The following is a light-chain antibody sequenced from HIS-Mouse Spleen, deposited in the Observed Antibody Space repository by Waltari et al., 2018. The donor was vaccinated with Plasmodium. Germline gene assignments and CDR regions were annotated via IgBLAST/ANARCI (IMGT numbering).Light chain of an antibody. CDR3: QQYYSLSLT. Sequence: EIGMTQSPATLSASPGERATLSCRISQGISSYLAWYQQKPGNAPRLLIYAASTRPSGIPSRFSGSGSGTEFTLTISCLQSEDFAAYYCQQYYSLSLTFGPGTKVEIK. J-gene: IGKJ1*01. V-gene: IGKV3-15*01. CDR2: AAS. CDR1: QGISSY.